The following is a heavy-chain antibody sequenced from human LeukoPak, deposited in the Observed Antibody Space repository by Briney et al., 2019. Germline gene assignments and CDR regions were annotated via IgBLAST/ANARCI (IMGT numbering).Heavy chain of an antibody. V-gene: IGHV4-34*01. J-gene: IGHJ4*02. CDR1: GYSIRSGYF. D-gene: IGHD4-11*01. CDR2: INHRGST. CDR3: ARDPTTVMTVPWYFDT. Sequence: SETLSLTCAVSGYSIRSGYFWNWIRQSPGKGLEWIGEINHRGSTNYNPSLKSRLTISVDTSKNQFSLRLTSVTAADTGVYFCARDPTTVMTVPWYFDTWGQGTLVTVSS.